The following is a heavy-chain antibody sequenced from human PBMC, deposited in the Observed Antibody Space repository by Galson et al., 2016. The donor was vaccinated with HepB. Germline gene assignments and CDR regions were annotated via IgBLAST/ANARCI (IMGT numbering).Heavy chain of an antibody. CDR1: GFTVSSNY. CDR2: IYSGGRT. CDR3: VRHYSSRGFFGY. J-gene: IGHJ4*02. D-gene: IGHD6-13*01. Sequence: SLRLSCAVSGFTVSSNYMSWVRQPPGKGLEWVSVIYSGGRTDYADSVKGRLSISRDNSQTTVYLQTDSLRADDTAVYDCVRHYSSRGFFGYWGQGTLVTVSS. V-gene: IGHV3-66*04.